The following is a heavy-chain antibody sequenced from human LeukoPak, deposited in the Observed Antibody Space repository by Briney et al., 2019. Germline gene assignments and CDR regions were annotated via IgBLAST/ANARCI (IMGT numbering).Heavy chain of an antibody. CDR1: CYILTDYF. Sequence: ASVKVSCKASCYILTDYFLHWVRQAPGQGLEWVGWINPNSGGTTYAQKFQGRVTMTTDTSISTAYMEPSTLRSDDTAVYYCAKGRSYYGYELDYWGPGTLVTVSS. J-gene: IGHJ4*02. CDR2: INPNSGGT. D-gene: IGHD3-10*01. CDR3: AKGRSYYGYELDY. V-gene: IGHV1-2*02.